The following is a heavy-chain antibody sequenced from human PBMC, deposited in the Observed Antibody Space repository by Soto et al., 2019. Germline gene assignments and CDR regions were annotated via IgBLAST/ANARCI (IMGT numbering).Heavy chain of an antibody. CDR1: GFSFSNYG. V-gene: IGHV3-30*03. Sequence: QLVESGGDVVQPGRSLRLSCAASGFSFSNYGMHWVRQAPGKGLEWVAVISSAGGDKYYADSVKGRFTISRDNSKNTLYLQMNSLRPEDTAMFYCAIRGYQYAFDIWGQGTMVTVSS. CDR2: ISSAGGDK. J-gene: IGHJ3*02. CDR3: AIRGYQYAFDI. D-gene: IGHD2-2*01.